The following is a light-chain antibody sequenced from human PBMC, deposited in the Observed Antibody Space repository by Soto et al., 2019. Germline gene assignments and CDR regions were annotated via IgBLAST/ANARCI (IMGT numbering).Light chain of an antibody. CDR3: QQFDRSPYT. J-gene: IGKJ2*01. CDR1: QSVSSNY. Sequence: EIVLTQSPGTLSLSPGERATLSCRASQSVSSNYLAWYQHKPGQTPRLLLYGASSRATGIPDRFSGSGSGTDFTLTISRLEPEDVAVYYCQQFDRSPYTFAQGTKLEI. CDR2: GAS. V-gene: IGKV3-20*01.